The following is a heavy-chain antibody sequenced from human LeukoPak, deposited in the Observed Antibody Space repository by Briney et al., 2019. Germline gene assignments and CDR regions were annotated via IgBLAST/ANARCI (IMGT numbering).Heavy chain of an antibody. Sequence: GGSLRLSCAASGFTFSSYAMSWVRQAPGKELEWASTISGSGGSTYYADSVKGRFTISRDNSKNTLYLQMNSLRAEDTAVYYCAKEGVDYSNYAALFGYWGQGTLVTVSS. CDR3: AKEGVDYSNYAALFGY. CDR1: GFTFSSYA. CDR2: ISGSGGST. D-gene: IGHD4-4*01. J-gene: IGHJ4*02. V-gene: IGHV3-23*01.